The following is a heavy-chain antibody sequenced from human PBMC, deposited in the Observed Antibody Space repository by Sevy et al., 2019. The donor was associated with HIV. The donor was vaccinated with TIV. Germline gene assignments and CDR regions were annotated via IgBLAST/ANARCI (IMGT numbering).Heavy chain of an antibody. D-gene: IGHD3-3*01. J-gene: IGHJ5*01. V-gene: IGHV3-23*01. CDR2: IRGTGET. Sequence: GGSLRLSCAASGFTCDDDALSWVRQAPGMGLEWVSSIRGTGETYYTDSVKGRFTVSRDNSKTTMFLQMIGLRAEDTAVYYCAKDGSRIWNRHNWFDSWGQGTLVTVSS. CDR3: AKDGSRIWNRHNWFDS. CDR1: GFTCDDDA.